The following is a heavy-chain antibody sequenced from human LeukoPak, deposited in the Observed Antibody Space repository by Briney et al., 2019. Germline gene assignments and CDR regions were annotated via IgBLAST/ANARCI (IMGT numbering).Heavy chain of an antibody. CDR1: GFTFSSYG. CDR3: ARVREYSSSSDFDY. D-gene: IGHD6-13*01. V-gene: IGHV3-7*01. CDR2: IKQDGSEK. Sequence: GGSLRLSCAASGFTFSSYGMHWVRQAPGKGLEWVANIKQDGSEKYYVDSVKGRFTISRDNAKNSLYLRMNSLRAEDTAVYYCARVREYSSSSDFDYWGQGTLVTVSS. J-gene: IGHJ4*02.